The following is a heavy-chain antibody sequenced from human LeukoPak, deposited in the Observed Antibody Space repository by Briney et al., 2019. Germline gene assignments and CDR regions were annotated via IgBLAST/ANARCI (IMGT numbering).Heavy chain of an antibody. CDR2: IKQDGSEK. Sequence: GGSLRLSSAASGFTFTSYWMSWVRQAPGKGLEWVANIKQDGSEKYYVDPVKGRFTIPRNTAKNPLYLQMNSLRAEDTVVYNCAGDLRLGEFSSSGIDYWGQGTLVTVSS. CDR1: GFTFTSYW. D-gene: IGHD3-16*02. J-gene: IGHJ4*01. CDR3: AGDLRLGEFSSSGIDY. V-gene: IGHV3-7*01.